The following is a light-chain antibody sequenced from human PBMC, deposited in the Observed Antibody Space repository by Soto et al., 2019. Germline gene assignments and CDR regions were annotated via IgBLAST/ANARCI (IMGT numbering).Light chain of an antibody. CDR3: QQYNNFPYT. V-gene: IGKV1-8*01. Sequence: ATRMTQSPSSLSTSTGDRVTITCLASQGISSSLAWYQQKSGKAPKLLIYAASTLQSGVPSRFSGSGSGTDFTLTISSLQSEDFATYYCQQYNNFPYTFGQGTKLEIK. CDR2: AAS. CDR1: QGISSS. J-gene: IGKJ2*01.